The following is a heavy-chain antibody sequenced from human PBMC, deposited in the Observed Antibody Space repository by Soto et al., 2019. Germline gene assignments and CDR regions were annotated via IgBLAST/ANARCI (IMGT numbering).Heavy chain of an antibody. J-gene: IGHJ4*02. CDR1: GFTFSDYY. V-gene: IGHV3-11*01. D-gene: IGHD4-4*01. CDR3: ASLGYSNYGAGYDY. Sequence: PGESLKISCAASGFTFSDYYMSWIRQAPGKGLEWVSYISSSGSTIYYADSVKGRFTISRDNAKNSLYLQMNSLRAEDTAVYYCASLGYSNYGAGYDYWGQGTLVTVSS. CDR2: ISSSGSTI.